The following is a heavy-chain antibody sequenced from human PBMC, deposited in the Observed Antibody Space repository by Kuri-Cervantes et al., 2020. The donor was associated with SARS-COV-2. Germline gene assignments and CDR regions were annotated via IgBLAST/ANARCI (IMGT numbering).Heavy chain of an antibody. V-gene: IGHV6-1*01. CDR2: TYYRSKWYN. CDR1: GDSVSSNSAA. D-gene: IGHD3-3*01. CDR3: AGRGFWSGYYSRPDDYGVDV. Sequence: SETLSLTCAISGDSVSSNSAAWNWIRQSPWRGLEWLGRTYYRSKWYNDYAVSVKSRITINPDTSKNQFSLQLNSVTPEDTAVYYCAGRGFWSGYYSRPDDYGVDVWGQGTTVTVSS. J-gene: IGHJ6*02.